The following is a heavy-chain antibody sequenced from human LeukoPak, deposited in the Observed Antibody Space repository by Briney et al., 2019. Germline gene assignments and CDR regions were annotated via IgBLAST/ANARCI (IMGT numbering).Heavy chain of an antibody. CDR2: IYYSGST. Sequence: SETLSLTCTVSGGSISSSSYYWGWIRQPPGKGLEWIGSIYYSGSTYYNPSLKSRVTISVDTSKNQFSLKLSSVTAADTAVYYCATTSSGYYYFDYWGQGTLVTVSS. CDR1: GGSISSSSYY. D-gene: IGHD3-22*01. J-gene: IGHJ4*02. V-gene: IGHV4-39*07. CDR3: ATTSSGYYYFDY.